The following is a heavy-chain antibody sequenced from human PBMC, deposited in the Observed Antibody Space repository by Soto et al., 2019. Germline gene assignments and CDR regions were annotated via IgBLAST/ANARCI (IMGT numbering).Heavy chain of an antibody. Sequence: GGSLRLSCAASGFTFSSYGMHWVRQAPGKGLEWVAVIWYDGSNKYYADSVKGRFTISRDNSKNTLYLQMNSLRAEDTAVYYCAREGDDSSWMFKAFDIWGQGTMVTVSS. V-gene: IGHV3-33*01. CDR1: GFTFSSYG. D-gene: IGHD4-4*01. CDR3: AREGDDSSWMFKAFDI. J-gene: IGHJ3*02. CDR2: IWYDGSNK.